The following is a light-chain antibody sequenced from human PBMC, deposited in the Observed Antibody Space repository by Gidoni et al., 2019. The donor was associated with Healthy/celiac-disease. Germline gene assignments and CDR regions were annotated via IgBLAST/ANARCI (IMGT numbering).Light chain of an antibody. CDR1: QSISSY. Sequence: DIQMTQSPFSLSASVGDRVTITCRASQSISSYLNWYQQKPGKAPKLLIYAASSLQSGVPSRISGSGSGTDFTLTISSLQPEDFATYYCQQSYSTPQYTFGQGTKLEIK. V-gene: IGKV1-39*01. CDR3: QQSYSTPQYT. CDR2: AAS. J-gene: IGKJ2*01.